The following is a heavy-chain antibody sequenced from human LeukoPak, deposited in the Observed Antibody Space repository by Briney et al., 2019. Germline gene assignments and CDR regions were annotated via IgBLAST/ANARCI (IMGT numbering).Heavy chain of an antibody. Sequence: ASVKVSCKASGYTFTSYGISWVRQAPGQGLEWMGWISAYNGNTNYAQKLQGRVTMTTDTSTSTVYMELRSLRSDDTAVYYCARDPSASGTLNYWGQGTLVTVSS. CDR1: GYTFTSYG. CDR2: ISAYNGNT. J-gene: IGHJ4*02. D-gene: IGHD1-7*01. V-gene: IGHV1-18*01. CDR3: ARDPSASGTLNY.